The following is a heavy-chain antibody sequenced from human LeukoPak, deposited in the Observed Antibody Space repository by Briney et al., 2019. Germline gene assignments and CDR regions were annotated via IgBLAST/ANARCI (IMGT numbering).Heavy chain of an antibody. CDR2: ISGRGGST. J-gene: IGHJ4*02. Sequence: GGSLRLSCAPSEFTFFTVWVSWGRQAPGKGGEWVSAISGRGGSTNYAGSVRGRFAISRENSKNTLYLQMHSLRAEDTAVYYCAKASGSYYTPLDYWGQGTLVTVSS. CDR3: AKASGSYYTPLDY. V-gene: IGHV3-23*01. D-gene: IGHD1-26*01. CDR1: EFTFFTVW.